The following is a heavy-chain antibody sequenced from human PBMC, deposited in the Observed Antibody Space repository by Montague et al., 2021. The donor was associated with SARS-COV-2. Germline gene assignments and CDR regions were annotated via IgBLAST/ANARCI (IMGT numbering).Heavy chain of an antibody. CDR3: ARVPFVGRPFMNYYYGMDV. J-gene: IGHJ6*02. Sequence: SETLSLTCTASGGSISSHYWSWIRQPPGKGLEWIGYIYYSGNTXXXPSXXXRVTISVDTSKNQFSLKLSSVTAADTAVYYCARVPFVGRPFMNYYYGMDVWGQGTTVTVSS. CDR1: GGSISSHY. CDR2: IYYSGNT. D-gene: IGHD3-16*01. V-gene: IGHV4-59*11.